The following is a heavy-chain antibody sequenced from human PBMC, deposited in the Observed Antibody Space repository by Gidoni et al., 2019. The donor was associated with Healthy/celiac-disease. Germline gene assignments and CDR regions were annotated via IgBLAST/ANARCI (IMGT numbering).Heavy chain of an antibody. CDR1: GFTLSSYG. V-gene: IGHV3-30*03. CDR3: ATDAGTYYDGSWSYYNGVGAFDI. D-gene: IGHD3-10*01. Sequence: QVQLVESGGSVGQPGRSLRLPCAASGFTLSSYGLHRVRKAPGKGLEWVAVISYDGSNKYYAASVKGPFTISRDNSKNTLYLQMNSLWAEDTAVYYCATDAGTYYDGSWSYYNGVGAFDIWGQGTMVTVSS. CDR2: ISYDGSNK. J-gene: IGHJ3*02.